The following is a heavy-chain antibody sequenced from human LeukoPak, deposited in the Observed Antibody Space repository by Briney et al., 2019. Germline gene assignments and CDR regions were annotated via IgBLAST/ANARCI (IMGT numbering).Heavy chain of an antibody. V-gene: IGHV3-30*04. J-gene: IGHJ5*02. CDR1: GFTFSSYA. CDR2: ISYDGSNK. D-gene: IGHD6-19*01. CDR3: ARDRRPIAVENWFDP. Sequence: GGSLRLSCAASGFTFSSYAMHWVRQAPGKGLEWVAVISYDGSNKYYADSVKGRFTISRDNSKNTLYLQMNSLRAEDTAVYYCARDRRPIAVENWFDPWGQGTLVTVSS.